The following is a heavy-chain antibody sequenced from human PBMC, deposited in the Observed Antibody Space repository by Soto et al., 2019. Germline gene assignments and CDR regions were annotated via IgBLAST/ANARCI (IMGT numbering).Heavy chain of an antibody. Sequence: PWGYPRLSCAAYGFTFSSYGMHWVRQAPGKGLEWVAVIWYDGSNKYYADSVKGRFTISRDHSKNTLYLHLYSLRAEDTAVYYYASGPGISVSCTSHHNPMDFCGQGTTVTVSS. D-gene: IGHD1-20*01. CDR2: IWYDGSNK. V-gene: IGHV3-33*01. CDR3: ASGPGISVSCTSHHNPMDF. J-gene: IGHJ6*02. CDR1: GFTFSSYG.